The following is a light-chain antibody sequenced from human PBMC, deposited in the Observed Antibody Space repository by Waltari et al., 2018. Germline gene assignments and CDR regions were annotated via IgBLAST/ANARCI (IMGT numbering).Light chain of an antibody. V-gene: IGKV1-39*01. CDR2: AAS. J-gene: IGKJ3*01. CDR1: QTIVID. Sequence: TCRSSQTIVIDLNWYQQKPGKAPSLLVYAASSLNLGVPSRFSGSGSGTEFTLTINSLEPEDVATYYCQQSFRNPLTFGPGTTVDV. CDR3: QQSFRNPLT.